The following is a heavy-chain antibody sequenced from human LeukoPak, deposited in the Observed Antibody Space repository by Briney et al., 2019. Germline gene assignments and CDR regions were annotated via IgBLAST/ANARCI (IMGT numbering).Heavy chain of an antibody. Sequence: GGSLRLSCAASGFTFSSYGMHWVRQAPGKGLEWVAFIRYDGSNKYYADSVTGRFTISRDNSKNTLYLQMNSLRIEDTSMYYCAKDARSFDWLYDHWGQGILVTVSS. CDR2: IRYDGSNK. CDR1: GFTFSSYG. V-gene: IGHV3-30*02. CDR3: AKDARSFDWLYDH. D-gene: IGHD3-9*01. J-gene: IGHJ4*02.